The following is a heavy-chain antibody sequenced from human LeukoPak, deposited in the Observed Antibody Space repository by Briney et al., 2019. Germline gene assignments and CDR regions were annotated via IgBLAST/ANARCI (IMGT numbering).Heavy chain of an antibody. CDR2: ISTSSSYI. Sequence: PGGSLRLSCAAYGFTFSSYSMNWVRQAPGKGLEWVSFISTSSSYIYYADSVKGRFTISRDNAKNSLYLQMNSLRAEDTALYYCARGTTVTAVGYFDLWGRGTLVTVSS. CDR3: ARGTTVTAVGYFDL. D-gene: IGHD4-17*01. J-gene: IGHJ2*01. CDR1: GFTFSSYS. V-gene: IGHV3-21*04.